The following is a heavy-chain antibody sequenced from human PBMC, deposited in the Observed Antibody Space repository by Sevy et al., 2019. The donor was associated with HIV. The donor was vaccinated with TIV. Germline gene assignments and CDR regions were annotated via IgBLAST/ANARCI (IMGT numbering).Heavy chain of an antibody. Sequence: GGSLRLSCAASGFTFSDYYMSWIRQAPGKGLEWVSYISSSGSTIYYADSVKGRFTISRDNAKNSLYLQMNSLRAEDTAVYYCAGISPRYYYYGMDVWGQGTTVTVSS. V-gene: IGHV3-11*01. D-gene: IGHD2-21*01. CDR3: AGISPRYYYYGMDV. CDR1: GFTFSDYY. CDR2: ISSSGSTI. J-gene: IGHJ6*02.